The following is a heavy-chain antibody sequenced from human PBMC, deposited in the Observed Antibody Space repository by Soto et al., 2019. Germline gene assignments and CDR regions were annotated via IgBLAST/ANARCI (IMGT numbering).Heavy chain of an antibody. CDR2: IYSSGST. J-gene: IGHJ6*02. V-gene: IGHV4-61*01. CDR1: GGSVSSYTHC. D-gene: IGHD2-2*02. CDR3: ARFVRSCSGTTCYTRADV. Sequence: SETLSLTCTVSGGSVSSYTHCWSWIRQPPGKRLEWIGFIYSSGSTNYTPSLTSRVTMSVDTSKNQFSLKLRSVIVADTAVYHCARFVRSCSGTTCYTRADVWGQGTTVTVPS.